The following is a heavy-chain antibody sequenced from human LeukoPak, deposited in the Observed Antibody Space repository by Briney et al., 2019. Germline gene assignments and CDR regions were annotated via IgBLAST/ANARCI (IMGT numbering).Heavy chain of an antibody. Sequence: GASVKVSCKASGYTFTSYYMHWVRQAPGQGLEWMGIINPSGGSTSYAQKFQGRVTMTRDMSTSTVYMELSSLRSEDTAVYYCARDLEVGATTDWGQGTLVTVSS. V-gene: IGHV1-46*01. J-gene: IGHJ4*02. CDR3: ARDLEVGATTD. D-gene: IGHD1-26*01. CDR1: GYTFTSYY. CDR2: INPSGGST.